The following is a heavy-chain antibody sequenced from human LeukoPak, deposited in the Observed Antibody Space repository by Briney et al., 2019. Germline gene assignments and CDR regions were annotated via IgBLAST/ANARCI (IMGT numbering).Heavy chain of an antibody. CDR3: ARAPIYSSSLNWFDP. Sequence: ASVKVSCKASGGTFSSYAISWVRQAPGQGLEWMGRIIPILGIANYAQKFQGRVTITADKSTSTAYMELSSLRSEDTAVYYCARAPIYSSSLNWFDPWGQGTLVTVSS. V-gene: IGHV1-69*04. CDR2: IIPILGIA. D-gene: IGHD6-6*01. CDR1: GGTFSSYA. J-gene: IGHJ5*02.